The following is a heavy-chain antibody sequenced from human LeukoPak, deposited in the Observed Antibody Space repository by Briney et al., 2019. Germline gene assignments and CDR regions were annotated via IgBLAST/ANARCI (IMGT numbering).Heavy chain of an antibody. V-gene: IGHV1-2*02. D-gene: IGHD1-26*01. CDR1: GYTFSDFY. J-gene: IGHJ4*02. CDR3: ARGRWEIPPLDY. CDR2: INPSTGGA. Sequence: ASVKVSCKASGYTFSDFYMNWVRQAPGQGLEWMGWINPSTGGAHFAQKFQGRITMTRDTSITTDYMELSRLTSDDTAVYYCARGRWEIPPLDYWGQGTLVTVSS.